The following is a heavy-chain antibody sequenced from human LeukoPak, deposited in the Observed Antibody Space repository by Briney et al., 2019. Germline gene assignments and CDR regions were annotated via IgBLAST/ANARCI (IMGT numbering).Heavy chain of an antibody. CDR3: AKEDSSSSRYYFEY. CDR1: GFAFSTYA. Sequence: GVSLRLSCAASGFAFSTYAMSWVRQAPGMGLEWVSAISGSGGGTYYADSVKGRFTISRDNAKNTLYLLMNNLRAEDTAVYYCAKEDSSSSRYYFEYWGQGTLVTGSS. V-gene: IGHV3-23*01. D-gene: IGHD6-6*01. J-gene: IGHJ4*02. CDR2: ISGSGGGT.